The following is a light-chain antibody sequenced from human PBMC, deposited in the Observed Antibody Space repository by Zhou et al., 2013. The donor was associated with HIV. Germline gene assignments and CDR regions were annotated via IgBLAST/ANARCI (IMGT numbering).Light chain of an antibody. V-gene: IGKV1-27*01. CDR1: QDIRNY. Sequence: DIQMTQSPSSLSASVGDRVTMTCRASQDIRNYLAWYQHQPGTPPKVLIYASSTLLSGVPSRFSGSGSGTDFTLTINGLQPEDAATYYCQKYDSGPRTFGQGTKLGNQT. CDR2: ASS. CDR3: QKYDSGPRT. J-gene: IGKJ1*01.